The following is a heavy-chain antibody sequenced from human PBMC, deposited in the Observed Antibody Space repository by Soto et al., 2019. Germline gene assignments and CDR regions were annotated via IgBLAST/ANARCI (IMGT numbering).Heavy chain of an antibody. Sequence: SLRLSCAASGFAFDDYAMHWVRQAPVKGLEWVSGMSWNSGSIGYADSVKGRVTISRDNAKNSLYLQMNSLRAEDTALYYCASGLRLGELSSHPFDYWGQGTLVTVSS. J-gene: IGHJ4*02. D-gene: IGHD3-16*02. CDR1: GFAFDDYA. V-gene: IGHV3-9*01. CDR3: ASGLRLGELSSHPFDY. CDR2: MSWNSGSI.